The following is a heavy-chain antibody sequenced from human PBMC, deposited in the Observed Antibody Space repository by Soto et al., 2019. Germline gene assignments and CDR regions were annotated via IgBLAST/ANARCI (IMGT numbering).Heavy chain of an antibody. J-gene: IGHJ6*02. CDR1: GGTFSSYA. V-gene: IGHV1-69*13. CDR2: IIPIFGTA. D-gene: IGHD2-8*01. Sequence: ASVKVSCKASGGTFSSYAISWVRQAPGQGLEWMGGIIPIFGTANYAQKFQGRVTITADESTSTAYMELSSLRSEDTAVYYCARENSCTNGVCYDPHYGMDVWGQGTTVTVSS. CDR3: ARENSCTNGVCYDPHYGMDV.